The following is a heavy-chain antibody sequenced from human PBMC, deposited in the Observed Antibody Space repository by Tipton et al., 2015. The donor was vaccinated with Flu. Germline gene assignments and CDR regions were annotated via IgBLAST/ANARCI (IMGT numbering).Heavy chain of an antibody. J-gene: IGHJ4*02. CDR2: IYSSGSA. D-gene: IGHD3-10*01. CDR3: VRHSGSRSYPLDY. V-gene: IGHV4-4*07. CDR1: GGALSSFY. Sequence: TLSLTCTVSGGALSSFYWNRIRQPAGKGLEWVGRIYSSGSATYSPSLKSRVTLSIDTSKNQFALNMISVTAADTAVYFCVRHSGSRSYPLDYWGQGTLVTVSS.